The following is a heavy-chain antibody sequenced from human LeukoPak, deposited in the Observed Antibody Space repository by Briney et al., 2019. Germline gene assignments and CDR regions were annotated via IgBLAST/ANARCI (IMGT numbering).Heavy chain of an antibody. Sequence: PSETLSLTCTVSGGSISSYYWSWIRQPPGKGLEWIGYIYYSGSTNYNPSLKSRVTISVDTSKNQFSLKLSSVTAADTAVYYWARGGHEGFLEWGPHYYYYGMDVWGQGTTVTVSS. D-gene: IGHD3-3*01. CDR1: GGSISSYY. V-gene: IGHV4-59*01. CDR3: ARGGHEGFLEWGPHYYYYGMDV. CDR2: IYYSGST. J-gene: IGHJ6*02.